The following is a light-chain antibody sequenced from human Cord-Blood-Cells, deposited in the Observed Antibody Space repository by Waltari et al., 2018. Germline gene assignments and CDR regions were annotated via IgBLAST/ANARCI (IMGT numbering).Light chain of an antibody. J-gene: IGKJ1*01. Sequence: EIVLTQSPATLSVSPGERATLSCRASQSVSSNLACYQQKPGQAPRPLIYGASTRATGIPARFSGSGSGTEFTLTFSSLQSEDFAVYYCQQYNNWPPWTFGQGTKVEIK. V-gene: IGKV3-15*01. CDR2: GAS. CDR1: QSVSSN. CDR3: QQYNNWPPWT.